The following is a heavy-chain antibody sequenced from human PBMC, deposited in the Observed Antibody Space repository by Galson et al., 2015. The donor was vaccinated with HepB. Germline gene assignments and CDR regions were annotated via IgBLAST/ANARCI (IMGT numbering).Heavy chain of an antibody. CDR2: IRSKAFGGTI. J-gene: IGHJ5*02. Sequence: SLRLSCAASGFTFGDYTMSWFRQAPGKGLEWVSFIRSKAFGGTIEYAAFVKGRFTISRDDSKSIAYLQMNSLKTEDTAVYYCTRGYCRSPSCRSDPWGQATLVTVSS. V-gene: IGHV3-49*03. CDR1: GFTFGDYT. D-gene: IGHD2-2*01. CDR3: TRGYCRSPSCRSDP.